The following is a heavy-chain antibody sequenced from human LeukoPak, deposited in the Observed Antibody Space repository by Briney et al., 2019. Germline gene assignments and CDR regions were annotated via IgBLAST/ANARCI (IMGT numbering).Heavy chain of an antibody. CDR2: ISSSSSTI. V-gene: IGHV3-48*01. CDR1: GFTFDDYG. D-gene: IGHD1-26*01. CDR3: ARDPVGATLNFDY. Sequence: GGSLRLSCAASGFTFDDYGMSWVRQAPGKGLEGVSYISSSSSTIYYADSVKGRFTISRDNAKNSLYLQMNSLRAEDTAVYYCARDPVGATLNFDYWGQGTLVTVSS. J-gene: IGHJ4*02.